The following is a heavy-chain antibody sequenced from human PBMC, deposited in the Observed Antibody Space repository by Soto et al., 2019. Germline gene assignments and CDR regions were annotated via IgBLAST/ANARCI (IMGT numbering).Heavy chain of an antibody. CDR1: GFTFSYAW. CDR3: TTQSNIFGS. J-gene: IGHJ5*02. CDR2: IKTKTDGGTT. V-gene: IGHV3-15*01. Sequence: EVQLVESGGGLVKPGGSLRLSCTASGFTFSYAWMSWVRQAPGKGLEWVGHIKTKTDGGTTDYAVPVKGRFTISRDDSKNTVYLQMNSLETEDTAVYYCTTQSNIFGSWGQGTLVTVSS. D-gene: IGHD3-9*01.